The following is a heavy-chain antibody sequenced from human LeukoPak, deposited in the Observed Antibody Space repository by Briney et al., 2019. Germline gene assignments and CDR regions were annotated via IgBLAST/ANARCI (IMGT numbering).Heavy chain of an antibody. CDR2: IYSDNT. Sequence: GGSLRLSCTVSGFTVSSNSMSWVRQAPGKGLEWVSFIYSDNTHYSDSVKGRFTISRDNSKNTLYLQMNSLRAEDTAVYYCARDQGYGGSYYDAFDIWGQGTMVTVSS. CDR1: GFTVSSNS. J-gene: IGHJ3*02. D-gene: IGHD1-26*01. CDR3: ARDQGYGGSYYDAFDI. V-gene: IGHV3-53*01.